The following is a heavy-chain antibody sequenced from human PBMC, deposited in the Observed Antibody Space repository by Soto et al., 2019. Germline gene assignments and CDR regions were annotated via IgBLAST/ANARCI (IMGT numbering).Heavy chain of an antibody. D-gene: IGHD3-9*01. CDR1: GFTFSSYG. J-gene: IGHJ6*01. CDR3: AKDPGRYDISYYGMDV. CDR2: ISYDGSNK. V-gene: IGHV3-30*18. Sequence: QVQLVESGGGVVQPGRSLRLSCAASGFTFSSYGMHWVRQAPGKGLEWVAVISYDGSNKYYADSVKGRFTISRDNSKNTLYLQMNSLRAEDTAVYYCAKDPGRYDISYYGMDVW.